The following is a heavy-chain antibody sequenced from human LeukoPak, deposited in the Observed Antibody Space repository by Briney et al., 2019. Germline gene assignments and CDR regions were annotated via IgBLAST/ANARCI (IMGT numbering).Heavy chain of an antibody. CDR1: GFTFSSHA. V-gene: IGHV3-23*01. CDR2: ISGSGSST. Sequence: PGGSLRLSCAASGFTFSSHAMSWVRQAPGKGLEWVSAISGSGSSTYYADSVRGRFTISRDNSKNTLYLQMNSLRAEDTAVYYCAKDGTLSRAYGDYVVWGQGTLVTVSS. J-gene: IGHJ4*02. D-gene: IGHD4-17*01. CDR3: AKDGTLSRAYGDYVV.